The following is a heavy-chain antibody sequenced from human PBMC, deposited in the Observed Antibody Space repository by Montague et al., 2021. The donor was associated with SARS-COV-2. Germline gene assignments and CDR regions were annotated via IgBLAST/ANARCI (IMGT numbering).Heavy chain of an antibody. V-gene: IGHV3-48*03. D-gene: IGHD6-19*01. CDR2: ISSSGSTI. CDR1: GFTFSSYE. J-gene: IGHJ6*03. CDR3: ARVLSIAVAGTLFPDYYYYMDV. Sequence: SLRLSCAASGFTFSSYEMNWVRQAPGKGLEWVSYISSSGSTIYYADSVKGRFTISRDNAKNSLYLQMNSLRAEDTAVYYCARVLSIAVAGTLFPDYYYYMDVWGKGTTVTVSS.